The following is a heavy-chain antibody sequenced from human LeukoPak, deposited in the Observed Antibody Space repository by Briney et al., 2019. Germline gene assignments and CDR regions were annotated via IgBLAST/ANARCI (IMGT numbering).Heavy chain of an antibody. Sequence: GASVKVSCKASGYMFTDYFMHWVRQAPGQGPEWMGWFNPKSGDKKYAQQFQGRVTMTRVTSINTAYMEMSGLTSDDTAVYYCARAQLLTAPAGTFADNWGQGTLVTVSS. CDR1: GYMFTDYF. J-gene: IGHJ4*02. CDR2: FNPKSGDK. D-gene: IGHD6-13*01. V-gene: IGHV1-2*02. CDR3: ARAQLLTAPAGTFADN.